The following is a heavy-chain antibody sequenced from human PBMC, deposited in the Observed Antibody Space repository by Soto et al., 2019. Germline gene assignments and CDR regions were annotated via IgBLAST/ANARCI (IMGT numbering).Heavy chain of an antibody. D-gene: IGHD5-18*01. CDR2: IIPIFGTA. CDR1: GGTFSSYA. V-gene: IGHV1-69*13. J-gene: IGHJ6*02. CDR3: ARAEEMIIQPGHV. Sequence: SGKVCCRATGGTFSSYASSGVRQAPGQGLEWMAGIIPIFGTANYAQKFQGRVTITADESTSTGYMELSSLRSEDTAVYYCARAEEMIIQPGHVWGHGTTVT.